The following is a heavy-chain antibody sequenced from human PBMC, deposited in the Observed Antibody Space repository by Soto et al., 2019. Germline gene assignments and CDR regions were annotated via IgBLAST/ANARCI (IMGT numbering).Heavy chain of an antibody. V-gene: IGHV1-18*04. CDR3: GGPLPHWSGNFPRDYYDCMDV. CDR2: ISADNGNT. J-gene: IGHJ6*02. Sequence: QVQLVQSGAEVKKPGASVTVSCKASGYTFTSYGISWVRQAPGQGLEWRGWISADNGNTNYAQKLQGRVTMTTDTTKSTTYMELRSLRSDDTAVYYCGGPLPHWSGNFPRDYYDCMDVWGHGSTVTFSS. CDR1: GYTFTSYG. D-gene: IGHD3-3*01.